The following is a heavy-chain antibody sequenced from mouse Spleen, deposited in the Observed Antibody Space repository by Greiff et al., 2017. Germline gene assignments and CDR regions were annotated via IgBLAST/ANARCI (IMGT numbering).Heavy chain of an antibody. CDR3: AREYYYDGSYDY. CDR2: ISYDGSN. J-gene: IGHJ2*01. Sequence: DVKLQESGPGLVKPSQSLSLTCSVTGYSITSGYYWNWIRQFPGNKLEWMGYISYDGSNNYNPSLKNRISITRDTSKNQFFLKLNSVTTEDTATYYCAREYYYDGSYDYWGQGTTLTVSS. V-gene: IGHV3-6*01. CDR1: GYSITSGYY. D-gene: IGHD1-1*01.